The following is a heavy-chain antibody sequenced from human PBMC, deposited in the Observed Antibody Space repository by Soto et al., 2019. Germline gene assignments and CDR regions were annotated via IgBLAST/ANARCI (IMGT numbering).Heavy chain of an antibody. CDR1: GFTFSSYA. J-gene: IGHJ4*02. V-gene: IGHV3-30-3*01. Sequence: QVQLVESGGGVVQPGRSLRLSCAASGFTFSSYAMHWVRQAPGKGLERVAVISYDGSNKYYADSVKGRFTISRDNSKNTLYLQMNSLRAEDTAVYYCARDGSCSGGSCYSYYFDYWGQGTLVTVSS. D-gene: IGHD2-15*01. CDR3: ARDGSCSGGSCYSYYFDY. CDR2: ISYDGSNK.